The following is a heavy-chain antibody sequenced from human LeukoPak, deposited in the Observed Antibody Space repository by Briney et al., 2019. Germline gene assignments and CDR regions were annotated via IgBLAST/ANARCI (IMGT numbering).Heavy chain of an antibody. CDR3: ARDRGDYYDSSLNPFDY. CDR1: GFTFSSYG. D-gene: IGHD3-22*01. J-gene: IGHJ4*02. CDR2: ISYDGSNK. V-gene: IGHV3-30*03. Sequence: PGRSLRLSCAASGFTFSSYGMHWVRQAPGKGLEWVAVISYDGSNKYYADSVKGRFTISRDNAKNSLYLQMNSLRAEDTAVYYCARDRGDYYDSSLNPFDYWGQGTLVAVSS.